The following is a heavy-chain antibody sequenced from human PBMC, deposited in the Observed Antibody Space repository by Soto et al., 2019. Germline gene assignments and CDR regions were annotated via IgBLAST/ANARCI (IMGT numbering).Heavy chain of an antibody. CDR2: IYHSGST. V-gene: IGHV4-30-2*01. CDR3: ARAHYGDYAYGMDV. Sequence: QLQLQESGSGLVKPSQTLSLTCAVSGGSISSGGYSWSWIRQPAGKGLEWIGYIYHSGSTYYNPSLKRRVTISVDRSKNQFSLKLSSVTAADTAVYYCARAHYGDYAYGMDVWGQGTTVTVSS. D-gene: IGHD4-17*01. J-gene: IGHJ6*02. CDR1: GGSISSGGYS.